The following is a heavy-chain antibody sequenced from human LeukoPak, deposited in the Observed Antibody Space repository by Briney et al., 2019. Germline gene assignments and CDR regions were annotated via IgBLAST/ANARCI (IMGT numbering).Heavy chain of an antibody. CDR3: AREFTSSKKTHDAFDI. CDR2: ISAYNGNT. J-gene: IGHJ3*02. Sequence: ASVKVSCKASGYTFTSYGISWVRQAPGQGLEWMGWISAYNGNTNYAQKPQGRVTMTTDTSTSTAYMELRSLRSDDTAVYYCAREFTSSKKTHDAFDIWGQGTMVTVSS. V-gene: IGHV1-18*01. CDR1: GYTFTSYG.